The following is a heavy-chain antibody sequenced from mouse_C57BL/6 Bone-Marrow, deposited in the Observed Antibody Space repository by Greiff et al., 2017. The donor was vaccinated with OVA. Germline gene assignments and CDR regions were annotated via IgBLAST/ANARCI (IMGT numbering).Heavy chain of an antibody. D-gene: IGHD2-5*01. CDR2: IYPGSGNT. Sequence: QVQLQQSGAELVRPGASVKLSCKASGYTFTDYYINWVKQRPGQGLEWIARIYPGSGNTYYNEKFKGKATLTAEKSSSTAYMQLSSLTSEDSAVYFWENWGVSNYPFDYWGQGTTLTVSS. J-gene: IGHJ2*01. CDR3: ENWGVSNYPFDY. CDR1: GYTFTDYY. V-gene: IGHV1-76*01.